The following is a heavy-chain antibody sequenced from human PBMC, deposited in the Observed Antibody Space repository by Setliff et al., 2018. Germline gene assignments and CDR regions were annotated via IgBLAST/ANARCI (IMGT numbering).Heavy chain of an antibody. V-gene: IGHV1-46*01. J-gene: IGHJ1*01. Sequence: GASVKVSCKASGYTFTSYGINWLRQAPGQGPEWMGIINPSSGSANYAQKFHGRVTMTMDTSTSTVYMELSSLRSDDTAVYYCARGEISYDTSGYYYDFKAFQYWGQGTLVTVSS. CDR3: ARGEISYDTSGYYYDFKAFQY. CDR2: INPSSGSA. CDR1: GYTFTSYG. D-gene: IGHD3-22*01.